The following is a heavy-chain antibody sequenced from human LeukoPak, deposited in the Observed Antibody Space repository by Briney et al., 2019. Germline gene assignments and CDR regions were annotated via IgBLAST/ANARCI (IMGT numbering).Heavy chain of an antibody. Sequence: GGSLRLSCAASGFPFSSYSMNWVRQAPGKGLEWVSSISSSSSYIYYADSVKGRFTISRDNAKNSLDLQMNSLRVEDTAVYYCVRDRHYIGNREVRFPYWGQGALVTVSS. J-gene: IGHJ4*02. CDR1: GFPFSSYS. CDR3: VRDRHYIGNREVRFPY. CDR2: ISSSSSYI. D-gene: IGHD3-10*01. V-gene: IGHV3-21*06.